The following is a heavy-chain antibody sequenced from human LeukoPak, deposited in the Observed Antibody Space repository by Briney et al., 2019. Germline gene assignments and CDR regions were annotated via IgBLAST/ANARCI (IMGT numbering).Heavy chain of an antibody. J-gene: IGHJ4*02. V-gene: IGHV1-69*06. Sequence: SVKVSCKASGGTFSIYAISWVRQAPGQGLEWMGRIIPIFGTANYAQKFQGRVTITADKSTSTAYMELSSLRSEDTAVYYCARTRSSSSRGFDYWGQGTLVTVSS. CDR3: ARTRSSSSRGFDY. CDR1: GGTFSIYA. D-gene: IGHD6-6*01. CDR2: IIPIFGTA.